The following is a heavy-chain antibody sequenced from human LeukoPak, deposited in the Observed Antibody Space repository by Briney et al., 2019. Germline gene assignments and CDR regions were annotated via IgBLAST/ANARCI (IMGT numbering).Heavy chain of an antibody. J-gene: IGHJ6*02. CDR2: IYYSGST. CDR1: GGSISSSSHY. V-gene: IGHV4-39*07. Sequence: PSETLSLTCSVSGGSISSSSHYWDWIRQPPGEGLEWIGSIYYSGSTYYNPSLKSRVTISVDTSKNQFSLKLISVTAADTAVYYCARQKWEQQGRDYYFNGLDVWGPGTTVIVSS. D-gene: IGHD1/OR15-1a*01. CDR3: ARQKWEQQGRDYYFNGLDV.